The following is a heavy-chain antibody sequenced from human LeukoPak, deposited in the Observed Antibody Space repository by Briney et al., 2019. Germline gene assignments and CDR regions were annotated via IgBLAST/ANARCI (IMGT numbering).Heavy chain of an antibody. V-gene: IGHV3-15*01. CDR2: IKNKHEHQAT. J-gene: IGHJ4*02. CDR1: GFTFSTSA. CDR3: VTDANRILGARGTGY. D-gene: IGHD1-26*01. Sequence: GGSLRLSCVVSGFTFSTSAMSWVRQAPGKGLEWVGLIKNKHEHQATDYAAPVRERFIITRDDSSSTLFLQMNSLKTEDTAVYYCVTDANRILGARGTGYWGQGILVTVSS.